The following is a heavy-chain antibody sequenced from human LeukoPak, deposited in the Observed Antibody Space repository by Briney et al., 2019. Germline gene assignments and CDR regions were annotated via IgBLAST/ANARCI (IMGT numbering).Heavy chain of an antibody. V-gene: IGHV3-30*04. CDR2: ISYDGSNK. CDR3: ARGFYFYDSSGYYGY. D-gene: IGHD3-22*01. CDR1: GFTFSSYA. Sequence: GGSLRLSCAASGFTFSSYAMHWVRQAPGKGLEWVAVISYDGSNKYYADSVKGRFTISRDNSKNTLYLQMNSLRAEDTAVYYCARGFYFYDSSGYYGYCGQGTLVTVSS. J-gene: IGHJ4*02.